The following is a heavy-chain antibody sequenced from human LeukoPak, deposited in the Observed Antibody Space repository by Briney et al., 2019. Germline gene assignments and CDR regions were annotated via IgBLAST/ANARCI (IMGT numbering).Heavy chain of an antibody. CDR2: ISSTGITK. CDR3: ARGRFDTYYFDS. V-gene: IGHV3-11*01. J-gene: IGHJ4*02. CDR1: GFFSSDYY. Sequence: PGGSLTLSCAASGFFSSDYYMSWIRQAPGKGLEWISYISSTGITKYYAESVKGRFTISRDNAENSLFLQMNSLRVEDTAVYYCARGRFDTYYFDSWGQGTMVTVSS. D-gene: IGHD3-10*01.